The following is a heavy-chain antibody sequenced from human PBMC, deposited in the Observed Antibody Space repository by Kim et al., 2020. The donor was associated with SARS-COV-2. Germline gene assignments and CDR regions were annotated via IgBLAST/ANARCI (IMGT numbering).Heavy chain of an antibody. Sequence: GGSLRLSCAASGFTFSSTYMSWVRQASGKGLEWVSGIYSNRSTYDAASVEARFTRSRDTSNDTLYTEMKNLNTQKTEVTSGASTTRVSGTAYFDWWGHG. CDR1: GFTFSSTY. CDR3: ASTTRVSGTAYFDW. D-gene: IGHD6-13*01. V-gene: IGHV3-53*01. J-gene: IGHJ4*01. CDR2: IYSNRST.